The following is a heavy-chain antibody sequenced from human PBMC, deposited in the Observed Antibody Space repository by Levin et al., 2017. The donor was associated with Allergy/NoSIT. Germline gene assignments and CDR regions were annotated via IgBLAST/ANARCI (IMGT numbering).Heavy chain of an antibody. CDR3: AREGGIAARPYYYGMDV. Sequence: GESLKISCAASGFTVSSQYMTWVRQAPGKGLEWVSVLYSGGSTYYADSVKGRFTISRDNSKNTLYLQMNSLRAEDTAVYYCAREGGIAARPYYYGMDVWGQGTTVTVSS. D-gene: IGHD6-6*01. V-gene: IGHV3-66*01. CDR1: GFTVSSQY. CDR2: LYSGGST. J-gene: IGHJ6*02.